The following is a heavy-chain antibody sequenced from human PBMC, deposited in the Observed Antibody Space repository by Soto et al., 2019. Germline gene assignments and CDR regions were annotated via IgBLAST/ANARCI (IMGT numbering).Heavy chain of an antibody. CDR2: ISSTSSYI. D-gene: IGHD2-2*01. CDR1: GFTFHIYV. V-gene: IGHV3-21*01. Sequence: NPGWCMRIACAASGFTFHIYVMSWFRQAPWKGLEWVSSISSTSSYIYYADSVKGRFTISRDNAKNSLYLQMNSLRAEDTAVYYCARSGGTTTEFYFDYWGQGTLVTVSS. CDR3: ARSGGTTTEFYFDY. J-gene: IGHJ4*02.